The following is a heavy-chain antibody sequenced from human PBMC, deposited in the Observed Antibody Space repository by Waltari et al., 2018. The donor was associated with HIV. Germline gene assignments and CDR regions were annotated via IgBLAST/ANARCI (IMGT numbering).Heavy chain of an antibody. CDR3: AKTNHRLCCYGMDV. V-gene: IGHV3-23*01. CDR2: GSGNGNT. J-gene: IGHJ6*02. Sequence: EVQLLESGGGLVQPGGSLRLSCVASGFTFSSYAMSWVRQGSGKGLEWVSTGSGNGNTYYADSVRGRFTISTDNSKNTLFLQMNSLRAEDTAVYYCAKTNHRLCCYGMDVWGQGTTVTVSS. CDR1: GFTFSSYA.